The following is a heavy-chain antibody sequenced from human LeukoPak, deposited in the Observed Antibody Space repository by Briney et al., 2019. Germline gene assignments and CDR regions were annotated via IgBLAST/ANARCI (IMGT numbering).Heavy chain of an antibody. CDR1: GGSFSGFY. CDR2: IHPSGYT. V-gene: IGHV4-34*01. CDR3: ARGLDTYKSGVD. J-gene: IGHJ4*02. D-gene: IGHD3-3*01. Sequence: SETLSLTCAVYGGSFSGFYCTWIRQPPGKGLEWIGEIHPSGYTNYNPSLMSRVTLSLDTSKNQFSLRLSSVTAADTAVHFCARGLDTYKSGVDWGQGTLVTVSS.